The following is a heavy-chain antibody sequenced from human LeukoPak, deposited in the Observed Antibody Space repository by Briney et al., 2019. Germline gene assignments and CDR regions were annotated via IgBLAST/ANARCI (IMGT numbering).Heavy chain of an antibody. CDR2: ISYSGST. J-gene: IGHJ4*02. D-gene: IGHD5-18*01. CDR1: GGFISTYY. Sequence: SETLSLTCTVSGGFISTYYWSWIRQPPGKGLEWIGFISYSGSTYHNPSLKSRVTMSVDTSKNQFSLNLRSVTAADTAVYYCARDRYSYDFWGQGILVTVSS. V-gene: IGHV4-59*01. CDR3: ARDRYSYDF.